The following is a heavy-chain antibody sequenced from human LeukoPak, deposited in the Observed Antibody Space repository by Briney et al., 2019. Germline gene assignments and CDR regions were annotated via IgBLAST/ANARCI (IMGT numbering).Heavy chain of an antibody. CDR2: INHSGST. Sequence: PSETLSLTCAVYGGSFSGYYWSWIRQPPGKGLEWIGEINHSGSTNYNPSLKSRVTISVDTSKNQFSLKLSSVTAADTAVYYCARDHLYSSSWYGFDYWGQGTLVTVSS. J-gene: IGHJ4*02. CDR1: GGSFSGYY. V-gene: IGHV4-34*01. CDR3: ARDHLYSSSWYGFDY. D-gene: IGHD6-13*01.